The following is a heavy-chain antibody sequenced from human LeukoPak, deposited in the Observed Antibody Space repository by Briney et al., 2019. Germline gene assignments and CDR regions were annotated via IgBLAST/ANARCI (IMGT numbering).Heavy chain of an antibody. J-gene: IGHJ4*02. Sequence: GGSLRLSCAASGFTFSSYWMHWVRQDPGKGLVWVSRITSDGSSTSHADSVKGRFTTSRDNAKNTLYLQMNSLRAEDTAVYYCAGGGSTWLEYWGQGSLVTVSP. CDR1: GFTFSSYW. D-gene: IGHD6-13*01. CDR3: AGGGSTWLEY. V-gene: IGHV3-74*01. CDR2: ITSDGSST.